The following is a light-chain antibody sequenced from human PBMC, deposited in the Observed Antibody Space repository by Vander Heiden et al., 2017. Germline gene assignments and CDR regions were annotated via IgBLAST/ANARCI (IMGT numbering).Light chain of an antibody. J-gene: IGLJ2*01. CDR3: QSYDSRLSVV. CDR1: SSNVGAGYD. Sequence: QSMLTQPPSLSGAPGQRVTISCTGSSSNVGAGYDVHWYQQLPGTAPKLLIYANTNRPSGVPDRFSGSKSGTSASLAITGLQAEDEADYYCQSYDSRLSVVFGGGTKLTVL. CDR2: ANT. V-gene: IGLV1-40*01.